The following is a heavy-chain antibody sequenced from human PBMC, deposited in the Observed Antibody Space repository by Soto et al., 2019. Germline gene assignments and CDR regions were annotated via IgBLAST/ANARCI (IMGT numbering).Heavy chain of an antibody. J-gene: IGHJ5*02. CDR1: GYTFTNYG. CDR2: ISAYNGNT. CDR3: ARGVGSGSYYNQYNWFDP. D-gene: IGHD3-10*01. Sequence: QVQLVQSGAEVKKPGASVKVSCKASGYTFTNYGISWVRQSPGQGLEWMGWISAYNGNTKYAQKLQGRVTMTTDTSTSTAYMELRSLRSDDTAVYYCARGVGSGSYYNQYNWFDPWGQGTLVTVSS. V-gene: IGHV1-18*01.